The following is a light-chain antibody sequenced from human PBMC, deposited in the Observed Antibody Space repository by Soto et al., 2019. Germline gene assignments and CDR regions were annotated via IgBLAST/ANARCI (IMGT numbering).Light chain of an antibody. CDR3: AAWDDSLNGRV. J-gene: IGLJ3*02. CDR2: NNS. Sequence: QSVVTQPPSASGTPGQRVTISCSGANSNIGGNPVNWFQQLPGRAPKLLIYNNSQRSSGVPDRFSGSKSGTSASLVISGPQSEDEADYYCAAWDDSLNGRVFGGGTKLTVL. CDR1: NSNIGGNP. V-gene: IGLV1-44*01.